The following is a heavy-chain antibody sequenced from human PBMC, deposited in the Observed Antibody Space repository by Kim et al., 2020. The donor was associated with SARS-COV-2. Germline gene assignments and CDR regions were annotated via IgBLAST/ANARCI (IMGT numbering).Heavy chain of an antibody. D-gene: IGHD6-13*01. CDR1: GFNFISFA. CDR3: VKGGYSSNGALDP. V-gene: IGHV3-64D*06. J-gene: IGHJ5*02. Sequence: GGSLRLSCAASGFNFISFAMHWVRQAPGKELEYVSAISSNGGSTYYAEFVKGRFTISRDSSKSTLYLQMSSLRAEDTAVYYCVKGGYSSNGALDPWGQG. CDR2: ISSNGGST.